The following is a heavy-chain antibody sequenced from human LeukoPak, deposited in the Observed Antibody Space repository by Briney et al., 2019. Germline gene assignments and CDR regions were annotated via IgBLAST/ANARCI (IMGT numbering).Heavy chain of an antibody. J-gene: IGHJ6*02. V-gene: IGHV3-53*01. Sequence: PGGSLRLSCAASGFTVDSNYLSWVRQAPGKGLEWVSAISKSGDHTYYAASAKGRFTIYRDNSKNTQYLQMNSLRAEDTAVYYCATSWGPDTSAFRWGRDGMDVWGQGTTVIVS. D-gene: IGHD3-16*01. CDR1: GFTVDSNY. CDR3: ATSWGPDTSAFRWGRDGMDV. CDR2: ISKSGDHT.